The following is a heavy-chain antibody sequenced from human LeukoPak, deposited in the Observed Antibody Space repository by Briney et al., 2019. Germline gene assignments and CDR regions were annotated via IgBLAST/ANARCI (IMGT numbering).Heavy chain of an antibody. Sequence: PGGSLRLSCATSGFTFTTYGMIWVRQAPGKGLEWVLGISGSGSNTYYADSVKGRFTSSRDSSKKTVYLQMNSLRAEDTAVYYCAKNREPHYYMDVLGKGTTVTVSS. CDR1: GFTFTTYG. J-gene: IGHJ6*03. CDR3: AKNREPHYYMDV. V-gene: IGHV3-23*01. D-gene: IGHD1-14*01. CDR2: ISGSGSNT.